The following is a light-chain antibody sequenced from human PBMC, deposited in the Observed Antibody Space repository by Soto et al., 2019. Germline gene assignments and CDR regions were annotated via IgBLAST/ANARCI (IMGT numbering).Light chain of an antibody. CDR3: QQTYSTPYT. J-gene: IGKJ2*01. V-gene: IGKV1-39*01. CDR2: TSG. Sequence: HMTQSPSSLSASVGDRVTISCRASQRITTYLNWYQQKPGEAPKLLISTSGTLQRGVPSRFNGSGSGTDFTLTFTSLQRADFATYFCQQTYSTPYTFGQGTQLEIK. CDR1: QRITTY.